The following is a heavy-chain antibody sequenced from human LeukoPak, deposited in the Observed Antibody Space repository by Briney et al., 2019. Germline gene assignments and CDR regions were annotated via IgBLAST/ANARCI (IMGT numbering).Heavy chain of an antibody. J-gene: IGHJ3*02. CDR3: AAEKRLYCSGGACYPDAFDI. D-gene: IGHD2-15*01. Sequence: GASVKVSCKASGFSFMSSAVQWVRPARGQGLEWIGWIVVDGGVTNYAQKFLERVTITRDMSTSTVFMELSSLRSEDTALYYWAAEKRLYCSGGACYPDAFDIWGQGTMVTVSS. CDR1: GFSFMSSA. CDR2: IVVDGGVT. V-gene: IGHV1-58*01.